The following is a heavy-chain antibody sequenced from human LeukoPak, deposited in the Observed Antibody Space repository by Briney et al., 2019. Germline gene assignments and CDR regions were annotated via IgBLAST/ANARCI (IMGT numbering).Heavy chain of an antibody. J-gene: IGHJ4*02. Sequence: ASVRVSCKASGYTFTGYYMHWVRQAPGQGLEWMGWINPNSGGINYAQKFQGWVTMTRDTSISTAYMELSRLRSDDTAVYYCARVGSGSYWDYFDYWGQGTLVTVSS. CDR3: ARVGSGSYWDYFDY. CDR2: INPNSGGI. V-gene: IGHV1-2*04. D-gene: IGHD3-10*01. CDR1: GYTFTGYY.